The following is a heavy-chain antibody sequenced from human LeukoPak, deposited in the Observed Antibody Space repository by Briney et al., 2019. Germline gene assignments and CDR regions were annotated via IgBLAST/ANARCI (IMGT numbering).Heavy chain of an antibody. V-gene: IGHV4-4*08. Sequence: PSETLSLTCSAPGVSISGFYWNWIRQPPRKGPEWVGYIHSGGSTPSNPSLRSRITFSRDTPNSQVSLRLTSVTATDTAVYYCARRRGNFGEGEFDYWGQGIPVTVST. CDR2: IHSGGST. CDR3: ARRRGNFGEGEFDY. D-gene: IGHD4-17*01. J-gene: IGHJ4*02. CDR1: GVSISGFY.